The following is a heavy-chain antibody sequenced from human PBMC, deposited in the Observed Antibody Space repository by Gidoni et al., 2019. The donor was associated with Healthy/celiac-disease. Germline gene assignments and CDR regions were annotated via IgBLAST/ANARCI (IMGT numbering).Heavy chain of an antibody. CDR2: IYYSGST. D-gene: IGHD6-13*01. CDR3: ARDSSFTGQQPDYGMDV. J-gene: IGHJ6*02. CDR1: GGSISSYY. V-gene: IGHV4-59*01. Sequence: QVQLPESGPGLVKPSETLSLTCTVSGGSISSYYWSWIRQPPGKGLEWIGYIYYSGSTNYNPSLKSRVPISVDTSKNQFSLKLSSVTAADTAVYYCARDSSFTGQQPDYGMDVWGQGTTVTVSS.